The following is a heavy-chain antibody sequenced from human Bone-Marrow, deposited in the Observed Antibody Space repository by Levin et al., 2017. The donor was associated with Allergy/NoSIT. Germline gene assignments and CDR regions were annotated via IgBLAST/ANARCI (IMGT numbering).Heavy chain of an antibody. CDR3: ARGRRYGSGSHGWFDP. CDR1: GGSISSYY. V-gene: IGHV4-59*01. CDR2: IYYSGST. J-gene: IGHJ5*02. Sequence: SETLSLTCTVSGGSISSYYWSWIRQPPGKGLEWIGYIYYSGSTNYNPSLKSRVTISVDTSKNQFSLKLSSVTAADTAVYYCARGRRYGSGSHGWFDPWGQGTLVTVSS. D-gene: IGHD3-10*01.